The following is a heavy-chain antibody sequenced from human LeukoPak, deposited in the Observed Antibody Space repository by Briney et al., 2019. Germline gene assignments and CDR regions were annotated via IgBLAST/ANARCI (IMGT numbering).Heavy chain of an antibody. V-gene: IGHV4-59*01. CDR3: ARDAAAAGEIDYYYYGMDV. J-gene: IGHJ6*02. CDR1: GGSISSYY. CDR2: IYYSGST. D-gene: IGHD6-13*01. Sequence: PSETLSLTCTVSGGSISSYYWSWIRQPPGKGLEWIGYIYYSGSTNYNPSLKSRVTISVDTSKNQFSLKLSSVTAADTAAYYCARDAAAAGEIDYYYYGMDVWGQGTTVTVSS.